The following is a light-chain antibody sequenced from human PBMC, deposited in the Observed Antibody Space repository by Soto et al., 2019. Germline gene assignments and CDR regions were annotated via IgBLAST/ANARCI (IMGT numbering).Light chain of an antibody. J-gene: IGKJ1*01. Sequence: DIQRTQSPSTLSASVGDRVTITCRASQSISSWLAWYQQKPGKAPKLLIYDASSLESGVPSRFSGSGSGTEFTLTISSLQPDDFATYYCQQYNSYPSATFGQGTKVDIK. CDR1: QSISSW. CDR3: QQYNSYPSAT. CDR2: DAS. V-gene: IGKV1-5*01.